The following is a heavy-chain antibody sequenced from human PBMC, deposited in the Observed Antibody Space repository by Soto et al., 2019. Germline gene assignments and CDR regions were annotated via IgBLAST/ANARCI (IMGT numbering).Heavy chain of an antibody. D-gene: IGHD3-16*01. CDR3: VRIRYQLPSSVLWLDP. CDR2: INHVGGT. V-gene: IGHV4-34*01. CDR1: GGFLSESY. Sequence: LSLTCAVYGGFLSESYWSWIRQPPLKGLEWIGEINHVGGTNYNPSLKSRVTMSVDTSQNQFSLRLISVTAADTAMYFCVRIRYQLPSSVLWLDPWGQGTPVTVSS. J-gene: IGHJ5*02.